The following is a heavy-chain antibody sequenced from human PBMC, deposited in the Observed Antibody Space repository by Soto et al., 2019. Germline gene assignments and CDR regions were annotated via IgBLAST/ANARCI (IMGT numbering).Heavy chain of an antibody. CDR2: LYYGRSA. Sequence: QVQLQESGPGLVKPSETLSLTCAVSGDSISSYYCMWIRQPPGKGLESIGYLYYGRSANYNPSLMCLVTLSVDTSTNQCSLTLSSMTAADTAVYYCALRSMAVVPEYWGQGTLVTVSS. V-gene: IGHV4-59*01. CDR1: GDSISSYY. CDR3: ALRSMAVVPEY. D-gene: IGHD3-22*01. J-gene: IGHJ4*02.